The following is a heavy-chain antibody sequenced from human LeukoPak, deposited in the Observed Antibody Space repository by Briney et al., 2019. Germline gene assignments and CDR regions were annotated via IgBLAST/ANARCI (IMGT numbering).Heavy chain of an antibody. CDR2: ISAYNGNT. J-gene: IGHJ4*02. CDR3: ARRNRDFWSGYYDDY. CDR1: GYAFTSYD. V-gene: IGHV1-18*01. Sequence: ASVKVSCKASGYAFTSYDISWVRQAPGQGLEWMGWISAYNGNTNYAQNLQGRVTMTTETSTSTAYMELRSLRSDDTAVYYCARRNRDFWSGYYDDYWGQGTLVTVSS. D-gene: IGHD3-3*01.